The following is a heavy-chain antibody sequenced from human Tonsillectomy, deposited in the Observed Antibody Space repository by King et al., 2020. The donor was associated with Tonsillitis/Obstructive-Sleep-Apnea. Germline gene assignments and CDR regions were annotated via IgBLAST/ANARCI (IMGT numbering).Heavy chain of an antibody. CDR1: GFSFSSYG. Sequence: VQLVESGGGVVQPGGSLRLSCAASGFSFSSYGMHWVRQAPGKGLEWVAVIWYDGSNKYYADSVKGRFTISSDNSTNTLYLQMNSLRAEDRAVYYCARIYDYIWGSYEYYCDYWGQGTLVTVSS. CDR3: ARIYDYIWGSYEYYCDY. CDR2: IWYDGSNK. J-gene: IGHJ4*02. D-gene: IGHD3-16*01. V-gene: IGHV3-33*01.